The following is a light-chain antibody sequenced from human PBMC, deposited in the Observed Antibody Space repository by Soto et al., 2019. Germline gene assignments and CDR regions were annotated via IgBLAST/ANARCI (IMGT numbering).Light chain of an antibody. J-gene: IGLJ1*01. CDR3: SSYAGSNNFV. CDR2: EVS. CDR1: SSDVGGYNY. Sequence: QSALTQPPSASGSPGQSVTISCSGTSSDVGGYNYVSWHQQHPGKAPKLMIYEVSKRPSGVPDRFSGSKSGNTASLIVSGLQAEDEADYYCSSYAGSNNFVCGTGTKV. V-gene: IGLV2-8*01.